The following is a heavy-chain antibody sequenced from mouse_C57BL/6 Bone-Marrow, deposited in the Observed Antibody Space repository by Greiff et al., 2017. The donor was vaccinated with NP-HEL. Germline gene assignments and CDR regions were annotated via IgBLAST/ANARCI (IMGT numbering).Heavy chain of an antibody. CDR1: GFSLTSYG. Sequence: VQGVESGPGLVQPSQSLSITCTVSGFSLTSYGVHWVRQPPGKGLEWLGVIWSGGSTDYNAAFISRLSISKDNSKSQVFFKMNSLQADDTAIYYCAKNYDYGSSYDYAMDYWGQGTSVTVSS. CDR3: AKNYDYGSSYDYAMDY. D-gene: IGHD1-1*01. J-gene: IGHJ4*01. CDR2: IWSGGST. V-gene: IGHV2-4*01.